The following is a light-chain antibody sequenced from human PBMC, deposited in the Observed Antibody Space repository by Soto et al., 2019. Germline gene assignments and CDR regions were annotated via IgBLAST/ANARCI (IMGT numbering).Light chain of an antibody. CDR3: LQYGSSPYT. V-gene: IGKV3-20*01. CDR2: GAS. Sequence: EIVLTQSPGTLSLSPGERATLSCRASQSVSSSYLAWYQQKPGQAPRLLIYGASSKDTGIPDRFIGSGSGTDFTLTISRLEPEDFAVYYCLQYGSSPYTFGQGTQLESK. J-gene: IGKJ2*01. CDR1: QSVSSSY.